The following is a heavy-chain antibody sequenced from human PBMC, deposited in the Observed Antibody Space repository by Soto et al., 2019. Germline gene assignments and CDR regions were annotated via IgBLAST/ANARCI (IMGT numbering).Heavy chain of an antibody. CDR3: ARVIQGIAVAGTEGTGYYYYGMDV. CDR2: IIPIFGTA. J-gene: IGHJ6*02. CDR1: GGTFSSYA. D-gene: IGHD6-19*01. Sequence: QVQLVQSGAEVKKPGSSVKVSCKASGGTFSSYAISWVRQAPGQGLEWMGGIIPIFGTAYYAQKFQGRVTITADESTSTAYMELSSLRSEDTAVYYCARVIQGIAVAGTEGTGYYYYGMDVWGQGTTVTVSS. V-gene: IGHV1-69*01.